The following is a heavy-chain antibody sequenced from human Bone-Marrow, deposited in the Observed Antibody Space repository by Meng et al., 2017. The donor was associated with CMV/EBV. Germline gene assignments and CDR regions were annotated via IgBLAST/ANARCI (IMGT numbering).Heavy chain of an antibody. V-gene: IGHV3-21*01. J-gene: IGHJ6*02. CDR3: ARDGGHSSSWSSPNYYYYYYGMDV. CDR1: GFTFSSYS. D-gene: IGHD6-13*01. CDR2: ISSSSSYI. Sequence: GGSLRLSCAASGFTFSSYSMNWVRQAPGKGLEWVSSISSSSSYIYYADSVKGRFTISRDNAKNSLYLQMNSLRAEDTAVYYCARDGGHSSSWSSPNYYYYYYGMDVWGQGTTVTVSS.